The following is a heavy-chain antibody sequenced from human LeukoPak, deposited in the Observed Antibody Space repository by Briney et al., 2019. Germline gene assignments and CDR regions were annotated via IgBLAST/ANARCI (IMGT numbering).Heavy chain of an antibody. CDR3: ARGQIANWDYYFDH. CDR1: GGTFSSYA. CDR2: MNPNSGNT. D-gene: IGHD7-27*01. V-gene: IGHV1-8*02. J-gene: IGHJ4*02. Sequence: ASVKVSFKASGGTFSSYAISWVRQATGQGLEWMGWMNPNSGNTGYAQKFQGRVTMTRNTSVSTAYMELSSLRSEDTAVYYCARGQIANWDYYFDHWGQGTLVTVSS.